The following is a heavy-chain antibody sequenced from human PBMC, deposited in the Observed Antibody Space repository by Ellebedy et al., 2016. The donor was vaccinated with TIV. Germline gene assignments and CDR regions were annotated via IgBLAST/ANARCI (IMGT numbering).Heavy chain of an antibody. CDR3: ARADWTYDVLTGYYPNRFDY. CDR2: IYGGYI. Sequence: SETLSLTCIVSGGSISSSTYYWGWIRQPPGRGPEWIGSIYGGYINYNPSLPSRVTISGDTSENQFSLKLSSVTAADTDIYYCARADWTYDVLTGYYPNRFDYWGQGTLVTVSS. J-gene: IGHJ4*02. V-gene: IGHV4-39*07. D-gene: IGHD3-9*01. CDR1: GGSISSSTYY.